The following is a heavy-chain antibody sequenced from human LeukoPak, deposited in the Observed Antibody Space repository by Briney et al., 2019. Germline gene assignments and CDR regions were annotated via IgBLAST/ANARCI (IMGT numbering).Heavy chain of an antibody. CDR3: AIAAAGALGAFDI. D-gene: IGHD6-13*01. Sequence: GASVKVSCKASGYTFTSYYMHWVRQAPGQGLEWMGIINPSGGSTSCAQKFQGRVTMTRDTSTSTVYMELSSLRSEDTAVYYCAIAAAGALGAFDIWGQGTMVTVSS. CDR2: INPSGGST. V-gene: IGHV1-46*03. CDR1: GYTFTSYY. J-gene: IGHJ3*02.